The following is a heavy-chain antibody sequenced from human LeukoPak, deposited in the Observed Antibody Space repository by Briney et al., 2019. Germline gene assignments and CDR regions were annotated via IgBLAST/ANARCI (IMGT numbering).Heavy chain of an antibody. V-gene: IGHV4-39*07. CDR2: IYYSGST. Sequence: PSETLSLTCTVSGGSIISSSYYWGWIHQPPGKGLEWIGSIYYSGSTYYYPSLKSRVTISVDTSKNQFSLKLSLVTDADTAVYYCARVEVLVGAVLDYWGQGTLVTVSS. J-gene: IGHJ4*02. CDR3: ARVEVLVGAVLDY. CDR1: GGSIISSSYY. D-gene: IGHD3-10*01.